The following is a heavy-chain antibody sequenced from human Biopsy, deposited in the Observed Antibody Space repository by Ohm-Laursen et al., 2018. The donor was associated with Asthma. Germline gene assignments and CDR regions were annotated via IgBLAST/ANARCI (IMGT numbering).Heavy chain of an antibody. Sequence: ASVKVSCKPSGYTFNSAGITWVRQAPGQGLEWTGWISVYNGNTKVAQKLQDRVTMITDTSTSTAYMELRSLRSDDTAVYFCARAVDYSHYYGIDVWGQGTTVTVS. J-gene: IGHJ6*02. CDR3: ARAVDYSHYYGIDV. V-gene: IGHV1-18*01. D-gene: IGHD3-10*01. CDR2: ISVYNGNT. CDR1: GYTFNSAG.